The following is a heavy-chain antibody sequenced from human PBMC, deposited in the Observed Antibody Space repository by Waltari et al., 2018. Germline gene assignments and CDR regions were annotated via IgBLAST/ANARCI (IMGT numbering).Heavy chain of an antibody. CDR3: AKREGYYYDRSGYYYEF. Sequence: EVQLVQSGAEVKKPGESLRISCKGSGYSFSTSWITWVRQIPGKGLEWMWNVDPTDSHTNYIPSFQGHVTISADKSINTSYLQWRSLKASDTAIYYCAKREGYYYDRSGYYYEFWGQGTLVTVSS. V-gene: IGHV5-10-1*01. CDR2: VDPTDSHT. J-gene: IGHJ4*02. D-gene: IGHD3-22*01. CDR1: GYSFSTSW.